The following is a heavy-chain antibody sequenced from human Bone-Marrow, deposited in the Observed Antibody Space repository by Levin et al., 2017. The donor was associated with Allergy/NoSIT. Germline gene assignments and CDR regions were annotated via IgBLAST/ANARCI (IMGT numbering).Heavy chain of an antibody. CDR3: ASLTCSVITYGYYYGMDV. D-gene: IGHD3-16*02. CDR2: ISYDGSNK. V-gene: IGHV3-30-3*01. CDR1: GFTFSSYA. Sequence: PGGSLRLSCAASGFTFSSYAMHWVRQAPGKGLEWVAVISYDGSNKYYADSVKGRFTISRDNSKNTLYLQMNSLRAEDTAVYYCASLTCSVITYGYYYGMDVWGQGTTVTVSS. J-gene: IGHJ6*02.